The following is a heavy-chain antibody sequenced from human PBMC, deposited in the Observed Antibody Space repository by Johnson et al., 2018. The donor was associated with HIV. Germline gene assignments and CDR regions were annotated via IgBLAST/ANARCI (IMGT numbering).Heavy chain of an antibody. CDR1: GFTFSSYG. Sequence: QEKLVVSGGGVVQPGWSLRLSCAASGFTFSSYGMHWVRQAPGKGLAWVPVIWYDGSNKYYADSVKGRFTISRDNSKNTLYLQMNSLRAEDTAVYYCASCESDSSGRGAFDIWGQGTMVTVSS. CDR3: ASCESDSSGRGAFDI. J-gene: IGHJ3*02. CDR2: IWYDGSNK. D-gene: IGHD3-22*01. V-gene: IGHV3-30*19.